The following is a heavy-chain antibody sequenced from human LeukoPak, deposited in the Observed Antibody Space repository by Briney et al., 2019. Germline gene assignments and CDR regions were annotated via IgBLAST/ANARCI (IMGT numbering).Heavy chain of an antibody. Sequence: GRSLRLSCAASGFIFTSYAMSWVRQAPGKGLQWVSTITGSGGSTFHADSVKGRLTISRDNSKNTMYLKMHSLRAENTAVCVCVKVGVKFNTLGGYAQDYWGQGNRVTVSS. J-gene: IGHJ4*02. V-gene: IGHV3-23*01. D-gene: IGHD5-12*01. CDR2: ITGSGGST. CDR3: VKVGVKFNTLGGYAQDY. CDR1: GFIFTSYA.